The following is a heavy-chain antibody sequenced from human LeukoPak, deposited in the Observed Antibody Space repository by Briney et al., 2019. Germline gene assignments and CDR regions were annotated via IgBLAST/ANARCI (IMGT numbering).Heavy chain of an antibody. V-gene: IGHV5-51*01. CDR2: IYPGDSDT. J-gene: IGHJ4*02. Sequence: RGESLKISCKGSGYSFTSYWIGWVRQMPGKGLEWMGIIYPGDSDTRYSPSFQGQVTISADKSISTAYLQWSSLKASDTAMYYCARPSHSSGWYGEFDYWGQGTLVTVSS. D-gene: IGHD6-19*01. CDR3: ARPSHSSGWYGEFDY. CDR1: GYSFTSYW.